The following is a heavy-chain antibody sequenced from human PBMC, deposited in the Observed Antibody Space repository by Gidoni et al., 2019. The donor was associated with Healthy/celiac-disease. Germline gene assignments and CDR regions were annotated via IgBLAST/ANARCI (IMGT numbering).Heavy chain of an antibody. D-gene: IGHD2-15*01. Sequence: EVQLVESGGGLVKPGGSLRLSCAASGFTFSSYSMNWVRQAPGKGLEWVSSISSSSSYIYYADSVKGRFTSSRDNAKNSLYLQMNSLRAEDTAVYYCARSCRDGYYFDYWGQGTLVTVSS. CDR3: ARSCRDGYYFDY. V-gene: IGHV3-21*01. CDR2: ISSSSSYI. CDR1: GFTFSSYS. J-gene: IGHJ4*02.